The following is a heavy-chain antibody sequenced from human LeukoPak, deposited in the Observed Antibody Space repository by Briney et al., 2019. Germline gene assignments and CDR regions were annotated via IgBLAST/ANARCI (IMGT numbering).Heavy chain of an antibody. CDR1: GFTFSGYA. CDR2: ISSSGGST. CDR3: AKDGIATAANFLNMVSDY. D-gene: IGHD6-13*01. V-gene: IGHV3-23*01. Sequence: GGSLRLSCAASGFTFSGYAMSWVRQAPGRGLEWVSAISSSGGSTYYADSVKGRFTISRDNSKKTVYLQMNSLRAVDTAVYYCAKDGIATAANFLNMVSDYWGQGTLVTVSS. J-gene: IGHJ4*02.